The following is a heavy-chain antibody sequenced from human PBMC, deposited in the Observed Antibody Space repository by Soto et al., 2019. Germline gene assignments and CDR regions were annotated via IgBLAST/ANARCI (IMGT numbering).Heavy chain of an antibody. D-gene: IGHD1-26*01. CDR1: GGSISSSNW. CDR3: ARVGGSGSFYYYYYYGMDV. Sequence: SETLSLTCAVSGGSISSSNWWSWVRQPPGKGLEWIGEIYHSGSTNYNPSLKSRVTISVDKSKNQFSLKLSSVTAADTAVYYCARVGGSGSFYYYYYYGMDVWGQGTTVTVSS. CDR2: IYHSGST. J-gene: IGHJ6*02. V-gene: IGHV4-4*02.